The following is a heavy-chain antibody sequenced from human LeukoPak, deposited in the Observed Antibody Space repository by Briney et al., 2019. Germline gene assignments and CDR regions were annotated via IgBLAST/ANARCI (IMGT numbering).Heavy chain of an antibody. J-gene: IGHJ4*02. CDR3: ARHLSDITSSPNY. CDR1: GYSCSSYW. D-gene: IGHD2-2*01. Sequence: GESLKISCKGSGYSCSSYWIAWVRQMPRKGLEWMGVIYPRDSRTTYSPSFQDQVTISADKSISTAYLQWTSLKASDTAMYYCARHLSDITSSPNYWGPGTLVTVSS. CDR2: IYPRDSRT. V-gene: IGHV5-51*01.